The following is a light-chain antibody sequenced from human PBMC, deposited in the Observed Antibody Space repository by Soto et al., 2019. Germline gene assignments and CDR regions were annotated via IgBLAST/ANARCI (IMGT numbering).Light chain of an antibody. V-gene: IGKV1-39*01. CDR1: QSISSH. J-gene: IGKJ4*01. CDR2: AAS. CDR3: QQSYTPRDLS. Sequence: DIQMTQSPSSLSASVGDRVIITCRASQSISSHLNWYQQKPGKAPKLLIYAASSLQSGVPSRFSGSGSGTDFTLTINSLQPEDFANYYCQQSYTPRDLSFCGGTKVDIX.